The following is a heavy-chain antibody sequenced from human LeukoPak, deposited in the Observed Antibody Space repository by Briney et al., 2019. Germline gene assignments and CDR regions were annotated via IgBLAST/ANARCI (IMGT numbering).Heavy chain of an antibody. Sequence: PGGSLRLSCAASGFTFSSYAMHWVRQAPGKGLEWVAVISYDGSNKYYADSVKGRFTISRDNSKNTLYLQMNSLRAEDTAVYYRARARTPWYYFDYWDQGTLVTVSS. CDR2: ISYDGSNK. CDR1: GFTFSSYA. V-gene: IGHV3-30*04. J-gene: IGHJ4*02. D-gene: IGHD1-14*01. CDR3: ARARTPWYYFDY.